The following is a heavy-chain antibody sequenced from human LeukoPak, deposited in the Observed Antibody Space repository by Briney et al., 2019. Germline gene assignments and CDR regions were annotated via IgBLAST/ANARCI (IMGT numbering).Heavy chain of an antibody. Sequence: SHTLSLTCAISGDSVSSNRATWTWIRQSPSRGLEWLGRTYFRSKWYNDYAVSVKSRITINPDTSKNQFSLQLNSVTPEDTAVYYCARGRGDIDFDYWSQGTLVTVSS. J-gene: IGHJ4*02. CDR2: TYFRSKWYN. CDR3: ARGRGDIDFDY. CDR1: GDSVSSNRAT. V-gene: IGHV6-1*01.